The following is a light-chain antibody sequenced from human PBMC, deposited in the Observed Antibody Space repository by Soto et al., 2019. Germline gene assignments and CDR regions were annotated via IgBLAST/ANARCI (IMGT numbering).Light chain of an antibody. Sequence: QSVLTQPPSLSAAPGQKVTISCSGARSNIGKNFVSWYQHLPGTAPKLLIYDNSQRPSGIPDRFSGSKSGTSATLGITGLQTGDEANYYCVTWDTDLGTGEVVFGGGTKLTVL. CDR2: DNS. V-gene: IGLV1-51*01. CDR1: RSNIGKNF. J-gene: IGLJ2*01. CDR3: VTWDTDLGTGEVV.